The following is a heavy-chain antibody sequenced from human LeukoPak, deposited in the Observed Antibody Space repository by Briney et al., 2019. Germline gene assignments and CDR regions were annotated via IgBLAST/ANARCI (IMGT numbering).Heavy chain of an antibody. CDR1: VGSISSGGYY. CDR2: IYYTGST. CDR3: ARFYGDYSFDY. D-gene: IGHD4-17*01. Sequence: SETLSLTCTVSVGSISSGGYYWSWIRQHPGKGLEWIGYIYYTGSTYYIPSLKSRLTISLDTSKNQFSLKLSSATAADTAVYYCARFYGDYSFDYWGQGALVTVSS. V-gene: IGHV4-31*03. J-gene: IGHJ4*02.